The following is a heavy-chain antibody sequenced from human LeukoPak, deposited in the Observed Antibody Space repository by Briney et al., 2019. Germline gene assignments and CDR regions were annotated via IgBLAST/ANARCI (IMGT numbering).Heavy chain of an antibody. CDR3: AKDPTSYYYDSSVDY. CDR2: IRYDGSNQ. Sequence: GRSLRLSCVASGFTFSSYGMHWVRQAPGKGLEWVAFIRYDGSNQYYADSVKGRFTISRDNSKNTLYLQMNSLRAEDTAVYYCAKDPTSYYYDSSVDYWGQGTLVTVSS. CDR1: GFTFSSYG. J-gene: IGHJ4*02. D-gene: IGHD3-22*01. V-gene: IGHV3-30*02.